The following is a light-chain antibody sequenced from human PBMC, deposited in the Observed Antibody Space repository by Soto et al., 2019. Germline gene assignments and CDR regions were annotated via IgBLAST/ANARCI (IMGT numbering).Light chain of an antibody. Sequence: EIVLTQSPGTLSLSPGERATLSCRASQSVRSNYLAWYQQKPGQAPRLLIYGASSRATGIPDRFSGTGSGTDFTLPSSRLEPEEFAVYYCQQYGGSPYTFGQGTKLEIK. CDR3: QQYGGSPYT. CDR1: QSVRSNY. V-gene: IGKV3-20*01. CDR2: GAS. J-gene: IGKJ2*01.